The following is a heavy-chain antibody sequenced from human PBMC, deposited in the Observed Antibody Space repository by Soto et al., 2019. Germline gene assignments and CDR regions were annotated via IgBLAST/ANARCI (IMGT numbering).Heavy chain of an antibody. J-gene: IGHJ6*01. CDR3: ARHVSSSASSSNYYGMKV. V-gene: IGHV5-51*01. CDR2: IYPGDSDT. CDR1: GYSFTSYW. D-gene: IGHD6-6*01. Sequence: LKISCKGSGYSFTSYWIGWVRQMPGKDLEWMGIIYPGDSDTRYSPSFQGQVTISADKSISTAYLQWSSLKASDTAMYYCARHVSSSASSSNYYGMKVWRQRTKVIV.